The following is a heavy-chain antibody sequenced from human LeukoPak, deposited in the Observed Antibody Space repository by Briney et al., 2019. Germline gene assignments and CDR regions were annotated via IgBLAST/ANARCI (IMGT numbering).Heavy chain of an antibody. Sequence: PSQTLSLTCSVSGASIDSGGYSWTWIRQPPGKGLEYIGYISHSGVASQNPSLKSRASISLDKSKNQFSLKLTSVSAADTAVYYCARLSDAYASTYYAAGIIWGQGTLVAVSS. CDR1: GASIDSGGYS. D-gene: IGHD3-3*01. CDR3: ARLSDAYASTYYAAGII. V-gene: IGHV4-30-2*01. J-gene: IGHJ4*02. CDR2: ISHSGVA.